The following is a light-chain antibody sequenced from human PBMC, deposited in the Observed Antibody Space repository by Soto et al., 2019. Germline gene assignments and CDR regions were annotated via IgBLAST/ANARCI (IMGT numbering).Light chain of an antibody. CDR1: QRVGSY. V-gene: IGKV1-39*01. CDR3: QQSHNTPLT. J-gene: IGKJ1*01. CDR2: SAS. Sequence: DIQMTRSPSSLSASVGDRVTITCRASQRVGSYLNWHQQKPGKAPTLLIYSASELQSGVSSRFSGSGSGTDFTLTIRNLQPEDFAVYYCQQSHNTPLTFGQGTKVEI.